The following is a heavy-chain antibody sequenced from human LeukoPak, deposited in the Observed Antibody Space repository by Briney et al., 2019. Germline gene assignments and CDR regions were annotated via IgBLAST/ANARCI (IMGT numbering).Heavy chain of an antibody. CDR1: AGSISSYY. V-gene: IGHV4-59*01. D-gene: IGHD5-18*01. J-gene: IGHJ5*02. CDR3: AKGAGGFSYYNWFDP. CDR2: IYYSGST. Sequence: SETLSLTCTVSAGSISSYYWSWIRQPPGKGLEWIGYIYYSGSTNYNPSLKSRVTISLDTSKNQLSLRLSSVTAADTAVYYCAKGAGGFSYYNWFDPWGQGTLVTVSS.